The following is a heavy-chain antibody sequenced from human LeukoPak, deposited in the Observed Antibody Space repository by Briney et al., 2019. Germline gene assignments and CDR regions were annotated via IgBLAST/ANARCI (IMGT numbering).Heavy chain of an antibody. CDR3: ASADSSGYYLFDY. J-gene: IGHJ4*02. V-gene: IGHV1-46*01. CDR2: INPSGGST. CDR1: GYTFTSYY. D-gene: IGHD3-22*01. Sequence: ASVKVSCKASGYTFTSYYMHWVRQAPGQGLEWMGIINPSGGSTSYAQKFQGRVTMTRDTSTSTVYMELSRLRSDDTAVYYCASADSSGYYLFDYWGQGTLVTVSS.